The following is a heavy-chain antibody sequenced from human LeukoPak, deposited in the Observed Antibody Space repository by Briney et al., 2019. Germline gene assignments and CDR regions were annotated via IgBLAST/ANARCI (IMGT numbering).Heavy chain of an antibody. CDR2: IYHSGST. CDR3: ARVEAARPFDY. V-gene: IGHV4-38-2*02. CDR1: GYSISSGYY. J-gene: IGHJ4*02. Sequence: PSETLSLTCTVSGYSISSGYYWGWIRQPPGKGLEWIGSIYHSGSTYYNPSLKSRVTISVDTSKNQSSLKLSSVTAADTAVYYCARVEAARPFDYWGQGTLVTVSS. D-gene: IGHD6-6*01.